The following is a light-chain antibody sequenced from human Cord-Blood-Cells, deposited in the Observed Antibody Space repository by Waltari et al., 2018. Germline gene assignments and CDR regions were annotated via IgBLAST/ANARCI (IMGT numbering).Light chain of an antibody. Sequence: QYALTQTASVSGSPGQSITISCTGTRSDVGGSNYVSWYQQHPGKAPKLMIYDVGNRPSGVSNRFSGSKSGNTASLTISALQAEDEADYYCSSYTSSSTWVFGGGTKLTVL. V-gene: IGLV2-14*03. J-gene: IGLJ3*02. CDR2: DVG. CDR1: RSDVGGSNY. CDR3: SSYTSSSTWV.